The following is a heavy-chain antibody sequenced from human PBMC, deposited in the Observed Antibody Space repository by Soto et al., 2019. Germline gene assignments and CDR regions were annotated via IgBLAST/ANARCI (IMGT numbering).Heavy chain of an antibody. Sequence: SETLSLVRSVSGCSIIGDDWRWHRPPPGKGLEWIGYIYNIGSTNYNPSLRSRVTMSIDTSQEQFSLKLSSVTATDTAVYYCARHVNLPLAGNGFDAWGRGTLVTVS. CDR2: IYNIGST. D-gene: IGHD6-19*01. CDR3: ARHVNLPLAGNGFDA. J-gene: IGHJ5*02. V-gene: IGHV4-59*08. CDR1: GCSIIGDD.